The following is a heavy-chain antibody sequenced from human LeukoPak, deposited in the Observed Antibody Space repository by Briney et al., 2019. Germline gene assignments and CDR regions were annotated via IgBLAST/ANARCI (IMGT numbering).Heavy chain of an antibody. CDR3: AKDLTPVGYDIFHYYYYGMDV. CDR2: ISYDGSNK. Sequence: PGRSLRLSCAASGFTFSSYGMHWVRQAPGKGLEWVAVISYDGSNKYYADSVKGRFTISKDNSKNTLYLQMNSLRAEDTAVYYCAKDLTPVGYDIFHYYYYGMDVWGQGTTVTVSS. D-gene: IGHD3-9*01. J-gene: IGHJ6*02. CDR1: GFTFSSYG. V-gene: IGHV3-30*18.